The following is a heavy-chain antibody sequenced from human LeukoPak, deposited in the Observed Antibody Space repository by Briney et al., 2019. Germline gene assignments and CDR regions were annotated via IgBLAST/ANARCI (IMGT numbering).Heavy chain of an antibody. J-gene: IGHJ3*02. CDR2: IYYSGST. D-gene: IGHD2-15*01. CDR3: ARSLMNCSGGSFYPIDAFDI. V-gene: IGHV4-30-4*08. CDR1: GGSISSGDYY. Sequence: SETLSLTCTVSGGSISSGDYYWSWIRQPPGKGLEWIGYIYYSGSTYYNPSLKSRVTISVDTSKNQFSLKLSSVTAADTAVYYCARSLMNCSGGSFYPIDAFDIWGQGTMVTVSS.